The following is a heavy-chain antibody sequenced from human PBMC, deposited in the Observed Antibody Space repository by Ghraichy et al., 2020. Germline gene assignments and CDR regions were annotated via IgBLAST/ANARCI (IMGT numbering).Heavy chain of an antibody. CDR1: GYTFTGYY. V-gene: IGHV1-2*06. CDR3: ARGRGRCSGGSCRYYGMDV. CDR2: INPNSGGT. J-gene: IGHJ6*02. Sequence: ASVKVSCKASGYTFTGYYMHWVRQAPGQGLEWMGRINPNSGGTNYAQKFQGRVTMTRDTSISTAYMEQSRLRSDDTAVYYCARGRGRCSGGSCRYYGMDVWDQGTTVTVSS. D-gene: IGHD2-15*01.